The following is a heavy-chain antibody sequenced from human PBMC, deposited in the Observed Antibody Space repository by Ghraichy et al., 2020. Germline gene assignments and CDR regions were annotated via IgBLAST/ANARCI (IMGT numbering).Heavy chain of an antibody. CDR3: SRGGGNNWNSVTPSNYYGMDV. V-gene: IGHV1-69*13. D-gene: IGHD1-7*01. CDR2: IIPGFATP. Sequence: SVKVSCKTSGGTFRSYGISWVRQAPGQGLEWMGGIIPGFATPDYAQKFQGRVKITADESKTTAYMEMSSLRSEDTAVYYCSRGGGNNWNSVTPSNYYGMDVWGQGTTVTVSS. J-gene: IGHJ6*02. CDR1: GGTFRSYG.